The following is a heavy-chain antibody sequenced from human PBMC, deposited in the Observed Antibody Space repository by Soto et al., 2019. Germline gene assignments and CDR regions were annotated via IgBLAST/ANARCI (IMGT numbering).Heavy chain of an antibody. Sequence: QVQLQESGPGLVKPSQTLSLTCTVSGGSISSGGYYWSWIRQHPGKGLEWIGYIYYSGSTYYNPSLKRRVTMSVDTSKNQVSLKLSSVTAADTAVYYCAREEGRGYDPRWFDPWGQGTLVTVSS. J-gene: IGHJ5*02. CDR3: AREEGRGYDPRWFDP. V-gene: IGHV4-31*03. D-gene: IGHD5-12*01. CDR2: IYYSGST. CDR1: GGSISSGGYY.